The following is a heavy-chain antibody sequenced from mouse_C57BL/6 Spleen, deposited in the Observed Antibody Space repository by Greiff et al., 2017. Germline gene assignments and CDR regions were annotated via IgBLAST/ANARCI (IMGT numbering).Heavy chain of an antibody. CDR3: ARRGYYCSSWVNFDY. CDR1: GYAFSSYW. D-gene: IGHD1-1*01. J-gene: IGHJ2*01. Sequence: QVQLKQSGAELVKPGASVKISCKASGYAFSSYWMNWVKQRPGKGLEWIGQIYPGDGDTNYNGKFKGKATLTADKSSSTAYMQLSSLTSEDSAVYFCARRGYYCSSWVNFDYWGQGTTLTVAS. V-gene: IGHV1-80*01. CDR2: IYPGDGDT.